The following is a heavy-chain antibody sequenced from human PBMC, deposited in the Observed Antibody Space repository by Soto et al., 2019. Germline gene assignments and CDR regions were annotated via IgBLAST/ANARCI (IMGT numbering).Heavy chain of an antibody. V-gene: IGHV1-58*01. J-gene: IGHJ6*02. D-gene: IGHD2-2*01. CDR3: AADQHCSSTSCYAYDYYYYGMDV. CDR1: GFTFTSSA. Sequence: SVKVSCKASGFTFTSSAVQWVRQARGQRLEWIGWIVVGSGNTNYAQKFQERVTITRDMSTSTAYMELSSLRSEDTAVYYCAADQHCSSTSCYAYDYYYYGMDVWGQGTTVTVSS. CDR2: IVVGSGNT.